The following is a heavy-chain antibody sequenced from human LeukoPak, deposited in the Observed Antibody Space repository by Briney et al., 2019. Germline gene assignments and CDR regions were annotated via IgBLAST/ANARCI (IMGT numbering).Heavy chain of an antibody. J-gene: IGHJ4*02. D-gene: IGHD3-3*01. Sequence: ASVTVSFTASGYTFTSYGISWVRQAPGQGLEWMGWISAYNGNTNYAQKLQGRVTMTTDTSTSTAYMELRSLRSDDTAVYYCARFYDQGTFDYWGQGTLVTVSS. CDR2: ISAYNGNT. CDR3: ARFYDQGTFDY. V-gene: IGHV1-18*01. CDR1: GYTFTSYG.